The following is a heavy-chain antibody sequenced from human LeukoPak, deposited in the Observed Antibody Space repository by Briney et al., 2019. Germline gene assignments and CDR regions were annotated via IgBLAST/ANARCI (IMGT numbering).Heavy chain of an antibody. CDR2: INHSGST. Sequence: PSETLSLTCAVYGGSFSGYYWSWIRQPPGKGLEWIGEINHSGSTNYNPSLKSRVTISVDTSKNQFSPKLSSVTAADTAVYYCARGKKLLWFGELLAHRYNWFDPWGQGTLVTVSS. V-gene: IGHV4-34*01. CDR3: ARGKKLLWFGELLAHRYNWFDP. CDR1: GGSFSGYY. J-gene: IGHJ5*02. D-gene: IGHD3-10*01.